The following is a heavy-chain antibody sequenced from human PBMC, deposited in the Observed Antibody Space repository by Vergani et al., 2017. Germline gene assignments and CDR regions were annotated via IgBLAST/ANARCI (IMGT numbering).Heavy chain of an antibody. CDR1: GFSLNTTGVG. Sequence: QITLKESGPTLVKPTQTLTLTCTFSGFSLNTTGVGVGWIRQPPGKALAWLALIFWNGGKRYSPSLKSRRTSTQDTSKTQVVLTMTNMDPVDTATYYCAHKYTSGGDFDYWGQGTLVTVSS. D-gene: IGHD5-18*01. J-gene: IGHJ4*02. V-gene: IGHV2-5*01. CDR2: IFWNGGK. CDR3: AHKYTSGGDFDY.